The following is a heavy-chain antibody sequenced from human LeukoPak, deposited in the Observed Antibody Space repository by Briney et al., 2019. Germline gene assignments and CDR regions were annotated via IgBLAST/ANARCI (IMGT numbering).Heavy chain of an antibody. Sequence: GGSLRLSCAAAGFTFSNYWMHWVRQAPGKWLAWVSRIKSDGRTNYADSVKGRFTISRDNDKNTVSLQMNSLRAEDTGVYYCARAPSEIGGYYPEYFRHWGQGTLVTVSS. D-gene: IGHD3-22*01. J-gene: IGHJ1*01. CDR1: GFTFSNYW. V-gene: IGHV3-74*01. CDR2: IKSDGRT. CDR3: ARAPSEIGGYYPEYFRH.